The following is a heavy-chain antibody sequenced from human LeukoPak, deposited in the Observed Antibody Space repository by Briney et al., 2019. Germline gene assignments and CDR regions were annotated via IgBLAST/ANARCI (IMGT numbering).Heavy chain of an antibody. Sequence: SQTLSLTCAISGDSVSSNSAAWNWIRQSPSRGLEWLGRTYYRSKWYNDYAVSVKSRITINPDTSKNQFSLKLTSLTAADTAMYYCARDRDGANSNWFDPWGQGTLVTVSS. V-gene: IGHV6-1*01. CDR2: TYYRSKWYN. J-gene: IGHJ5*02. CDR1: GDSVSSNSAA. CDR3: ARDRDGANSNWFDP. D-gene: IGHD4-23*01.